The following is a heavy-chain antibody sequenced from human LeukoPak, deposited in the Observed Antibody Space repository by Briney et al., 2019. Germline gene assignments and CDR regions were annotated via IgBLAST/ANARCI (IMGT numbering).Heavy chain of an antibody. Sequence: SETLSLTCTVSGGSIRSYYWSWIRQPAGKGLEWIGRIYTSGGTNYNPSLKSRVTISADTSKNQFSLKLTSVTAADTAVYYCARTPGSWQFNKWGQGTLVTVSS. D-gene: IGHD1-14*01. V-gene: IGHV4-4*07. CDR3: ARTPGSWQFNK. J-gene: IGHJ4*02. CDR2: IYTSGGT. CDR1: GGSIRSYY.